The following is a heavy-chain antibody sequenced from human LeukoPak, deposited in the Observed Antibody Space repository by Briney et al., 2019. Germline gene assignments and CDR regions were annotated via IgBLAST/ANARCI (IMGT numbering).Heavy chain of an antibody. CDR2: VNWHGTT. CDR1: GLIFEDYT. J-gene: IGHJ4*02. V-gene: IGHV3-43*01. CDR3: AKDLTYESSGSVIDN. Sequence: PGGSLRLSCAASGLIFEDYTMHWVRQVPGKTLEWVSLVNWHGTTYYADSLKGRFTISRDNSKNSLYLQMDSLRTEDTALYYCAKDLTYESSGSVIDNWGLGTLVTVSS. D-gene: IGHD3-22*01.